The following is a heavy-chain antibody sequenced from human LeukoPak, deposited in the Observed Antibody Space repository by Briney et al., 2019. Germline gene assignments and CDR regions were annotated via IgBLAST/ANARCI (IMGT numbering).Heavy chain of an antibody. Sequence: GGSLRLSCAASGFTFSSYAMSWVRQAPGKGLEWVSTISGSGGSTYYADSVKGRFTISRDNSKNTLYLQMSGLRVEDTAVYHCASDSPYYGMDVWGQGTTVTVSS. CDR1: GFTFSSYA. CDR3: ASDSPYYGMDV. CDR2: ISGSGGST. J-gene: IGHJ6*02. D-gene: IGHD2-21*01. V-gene: IGHV3-23*01.